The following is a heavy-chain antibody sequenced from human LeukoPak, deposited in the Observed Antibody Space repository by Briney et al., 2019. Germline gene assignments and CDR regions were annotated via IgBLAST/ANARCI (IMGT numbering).Heavy chain of an antibody. CDR1: GFSFKTYG. J-gene: IGHJ4*02. CDR2: IWYDGSIR. D-gene: IGHD1-26*01. CDR3: AKEGDDDYLDY. V-gene: IGHV3-33*03. Sequence: PGGSLRLSCAASGFSFKTYGMHWVRQTPGKGLEWVALIWYDGSIRFYADSVKGRFTISRDNSKSTLYLQMNSLRPEDTAVYYCAKEGDDDYLDYWGQGTLVTVSS.